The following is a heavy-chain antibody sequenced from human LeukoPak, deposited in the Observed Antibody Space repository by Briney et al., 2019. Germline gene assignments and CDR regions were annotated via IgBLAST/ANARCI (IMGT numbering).Heavy chain of an antibody. CDR2: IYYSGST. D-gene: IGHD4-17*01. J-gene: IGHJ3*02. V-gene: IGHV4-59*01. CDR1: GGSISSYY. Sequence: SDTLSLTCTVSGGSISSYYWSWIRQPPGKGLEWIGYIYYSGSTNYNPSLKSRVTISVDTSKNQFSLKLSSVTAADTAVYYCARVPHRLRAYHAFDIWGQGTMVTVSS. CDR3: ARVPHRLRAYHAFDI.